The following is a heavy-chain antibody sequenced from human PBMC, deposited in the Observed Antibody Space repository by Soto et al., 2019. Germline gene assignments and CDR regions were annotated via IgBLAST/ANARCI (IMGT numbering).Heavy chain of an antibody. CDR1: GGSISSSNW. CDR3: ARVPSPTLTTEEEVGDDAFDI. D-gene: IGHD4-17*01. V-gene: IGHV4-4*02. CDR2: IYHSGST. J-gene: IGHJ3*02. Sequence: QVQLQESGPGLVKPSGTLSLTCAVSGGSISSSNWWSWVRQPPGKGLEWIGEIYHSGSTNYNPSHMSRVTISVNKSMNKCSLKHSTVTAADTAVYYYARVPSPTLTTEEEVGDDAFDIWGQGTMVTVSS.